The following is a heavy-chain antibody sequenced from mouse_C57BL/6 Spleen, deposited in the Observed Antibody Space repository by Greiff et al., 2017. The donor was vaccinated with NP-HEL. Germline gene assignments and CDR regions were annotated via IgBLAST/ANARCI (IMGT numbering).Heavy chain of an antibody. CDR2: IDPSDSET. CDR1: GYTFTSYW. Sequence: VQLQQPGAELVRPGSSVKLSCKASGYTFTSYWMHWVKQRPIQGLEWIGNIDPSDSETHYNQKFKDKATLTVDKSSSTAYMQLSSLTSEDSAVYYCARGANDYPFAYWGQGTLVTVSA. D-gene: IGHD2-4*01. CDR3: ARGANDYPFAY. J-gene: IGHJ3*01. V-gene: IGHV1-52*01.